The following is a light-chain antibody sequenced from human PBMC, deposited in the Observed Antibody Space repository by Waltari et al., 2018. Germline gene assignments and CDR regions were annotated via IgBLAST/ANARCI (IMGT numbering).Light chain of an antibody. V-gene: IGLV1-44*01. Sequence: QSVLTQPPSASGTPGQRVTISCSGSRYNIPMNSVNWYQHFAGTATKLLIYSSNQRPSGVPDRFSGSKSGTSASLAISGLQSEDEADYYCAAWDDSLNGYVFGTGTTVTVL. CDR1: RYNIPMNS. J-gene: IGLJ1*01. CDR3: AAWDDSLNGYV. CDR2: SSN.